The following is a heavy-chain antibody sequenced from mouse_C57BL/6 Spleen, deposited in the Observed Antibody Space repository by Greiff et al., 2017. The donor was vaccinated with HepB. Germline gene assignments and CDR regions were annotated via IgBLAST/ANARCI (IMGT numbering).Heavy chain of an antibody. Sequence: VQLQQSGAELVRPGTSVKVSCKASGYAFTNYLIEWVKQRPGQGLEWIGVINPGSGGTNYNEKFKGKATLTADKSSSTAYMQLSSLTSEDSAVYFCARRPTDAMDYWGQGTSVTVSS. D-gene: IGHD1-1*01. CDR1: GYAFTNYL. CDR3: ARRPTDAMDY. J-gene: IGHJ4*01. V-gene: IGHV1-54*01. CDR2: INPGSGGT.